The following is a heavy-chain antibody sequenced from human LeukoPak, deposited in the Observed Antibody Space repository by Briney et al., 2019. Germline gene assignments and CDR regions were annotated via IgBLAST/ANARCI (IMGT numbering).Heavy chain of an antibody. CDR1: GFTFSDYY. Sequence: PGGSLRLSCAASGFTFSDYYMSWIRQAPGKGLEWVSYISSSGSTIYYADSVKGRFTISRDNAKNSLYLQMNSLRAEDTAVYYCAKLRRVAAGGWFDPWGQGTLVTVSS. D-gene: IGHD6-13*01. J-gene: IGHJ5*02. CDR3: AKLRRVAAGGWFDP. V-gene: IGHV3-11*01. CDR2: ISSSGSTI.